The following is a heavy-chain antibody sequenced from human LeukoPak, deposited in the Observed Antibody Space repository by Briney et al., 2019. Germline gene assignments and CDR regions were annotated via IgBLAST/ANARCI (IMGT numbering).Heavy chain of an antibody. V-gene: IGHV3-21*01. CDR2: IDSSSNL. Sequence: GGSLRLSCAASGFTFSSYAMNWVRQAPGKRLEWVSSIDSSSNLYYADSVRGRFTISRDNAKNSLYLQMSSLRGEDTAVYYCASSLTHFDYWGQGTLVTVSS. D-gene: IGHD1-14*01. CDR1: GFTFSSYA. J-gene: IGHJ4*02. CDR3: ASSLTHFDY.